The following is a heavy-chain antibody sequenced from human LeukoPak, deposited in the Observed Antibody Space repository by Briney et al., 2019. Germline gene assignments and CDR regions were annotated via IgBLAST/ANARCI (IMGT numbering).Heavy chain of an antibody. Sequence: PGGSLRLSCAASGFTVTSNYMNWVRQAPGKGLEWVSVIDRGGSKYYADSVKGRSTISRDNAKNSLYLQMNSLRAEDTAVYYCAELGITMIGGVWGKGTTVTISS. CDR2: IDRGGSK. D-gene: IGHD3-10*02. CDR1: GFTVTSNY. CDR3: AELGITMIGGV. V-gene: IGHV3-66*01. J-gene: IGHJ6*04.